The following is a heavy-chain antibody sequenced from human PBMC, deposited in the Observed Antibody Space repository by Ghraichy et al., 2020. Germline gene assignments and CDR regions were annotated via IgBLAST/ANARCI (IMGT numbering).Heavy chain of an antibody. J-gene: IGHJ6*02. D-gene: IGHD2-8*01. CDR2: MNPNSGNT. CDR1: GYTFTSYD. CDR3: ARVPRRGIVLMVRRPSYGMDV. Sequence: ASVKVSCKASGYTFTSYDINWVRQATGQGLEWMGWMNPNSGNTGYAQKFQGRVTITRNTSISTAYMELSSLRSEDTAVYYCARVPRRGIVLMVRRPSYGMDVWGQGTTVTVSS. V-gene: IGHV1-8*03.